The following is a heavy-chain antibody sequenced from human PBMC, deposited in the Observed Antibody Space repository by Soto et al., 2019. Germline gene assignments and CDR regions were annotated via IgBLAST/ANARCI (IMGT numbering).Heavy chain of an antibody. CDR1: GYIFTNYY. CDR3: ARGVLAGDY. D-gene: IGHD3-3*02. J-gene: IGHJ4*02. V-gene: IGHV1-46*01. CDR2: INPINGAT. Sequence: QVQVVQSGAEVKKPGGSVKVSCKASGYIFTNYYVHWVRPAPGQVLEWMAIINPINGATNYAQRFQGRVTLTSDTSTSTVSMQLRSLRYEDTGVCYCARGVLAGDYWGQGTLVSVSS.